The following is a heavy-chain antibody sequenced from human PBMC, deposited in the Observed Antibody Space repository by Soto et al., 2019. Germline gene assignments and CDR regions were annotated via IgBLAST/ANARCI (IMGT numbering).Heavy chain of an antibody. Sequence: SGPTLVNPTQTLTLTCTFSGFSLSTSGVGVGWIRQPPGKALEWLALIYWDDDKRYSPSLKSRLTITKDTSKNQVVLTMTNMDPVDTATYYCARDDIAEYYFDYWGQGTLVTVPQ. CDR1: GFSLSTSGVG. D-gene: IGHD6-13*01. CDR3: ARDDIAEYYFDY. J-gene: IGHJ4*02. V-gene: IGHV2-5*02. CDR2: IYWDDDK.